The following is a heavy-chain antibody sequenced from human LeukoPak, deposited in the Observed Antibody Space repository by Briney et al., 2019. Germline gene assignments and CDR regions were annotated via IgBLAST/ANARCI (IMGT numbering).Heavy chain of an antibody. V-gene: IGHV4-59*08. CDR3: ARLSNPYGGFHLDF. CDR2: IHYSGRT. Sequence: SETLSLTCTVSGDSIKNYYWSWIRQPPGKGLEWIGYIHYSGRTNYSPSLKRRVTMSVDTSKNQFSLRLSSVTAADTAFYYCARLSNPYGGFHLDFWGQGTLVTVSS. J-gene: IGHJ4*02. D-gene: IGHD3-10*01. CDR1: GDSIKNYY.